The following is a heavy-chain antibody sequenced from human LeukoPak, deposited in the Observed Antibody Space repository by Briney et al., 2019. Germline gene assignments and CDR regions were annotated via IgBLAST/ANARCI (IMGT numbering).Heavy chain of an antibody. Sequence: TLSLTCTVSGGSISSGSYYWSWIRQPAGKGLEWIGRIYTSGSTNYNPSLKSRVTISVDTSKNQFSLKLSSVTAADTAVYYCARHTRKWLSPNWFDPWGQGTLVTVSS. CDR2: IYTSGST. V-gene: IGHV4-61*02. J-gene: IGHJ5*02. CDR3: ARHTRKWLSPNWFDP. CDR1: GGSISSGSYY. D-gene: IGHD6-19*01.